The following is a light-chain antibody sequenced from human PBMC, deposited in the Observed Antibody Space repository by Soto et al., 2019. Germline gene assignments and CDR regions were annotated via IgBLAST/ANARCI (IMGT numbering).Light chain of an antibody. CDR2: GAS. Sequence: EIVMTQSPATLSVSPGERATLSCRASQSVSSNLAWFQQKPGQAPRLLIYGASTRATGIPARITGSGSGTEFTLTISSLQSEDFAVYYCQQYDEWPPSYTFGQGTKLAI. V-gene: IGKV3-15*01. CDR3: QQYDEWPPSYT. J-gene: IGKJ2*01. CDR1: QSVSSN.